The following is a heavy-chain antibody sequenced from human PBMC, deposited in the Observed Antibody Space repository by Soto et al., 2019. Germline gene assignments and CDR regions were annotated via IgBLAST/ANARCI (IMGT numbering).Heavy chain of an antibody. V-gene: IGHV3-33*01. CDR1: GFTFSSYG. D-gene: IGHD3-10*01. Sequence: QVQLVESGGGVVQPGRSLRLSCAASGFTFSSYGMHWVRQAPGKGLEWVAVIWYDGSNKYYADSVKGRFTISRDNSKNTLYLQMNSLRAEDTAVYYCARDRRDPSVGGDCFDPWGQGTLVTVSS. CDR2: IWYDGSNK. J-gene: IGHJ5*02. CDR3: ARDRRDPSVGGDCFDP.